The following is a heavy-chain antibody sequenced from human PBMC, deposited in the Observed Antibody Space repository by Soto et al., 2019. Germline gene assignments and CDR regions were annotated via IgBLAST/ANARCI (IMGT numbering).Heavy chain of an antibody. CDR1: GFTFSSYW. J-gene: IGHJ4*02. CDR3: AKDSSGYDYVWGSYRSYFDY. CDR2: IKQDGSEK. Sequence: GGSLRLSCAASGFTFSSYWMSWVRQAPGKGLEWVANIKQDGSEKYYVDSVKGRFTISRDNSKNTLYLQMNSLRAEDTAVYYCAKDSSGYDYVWGSYRSYFDYWGQGTLVTVSS. V-gene: IGHV3-7*01. D-gene: IGHD3-16*02.